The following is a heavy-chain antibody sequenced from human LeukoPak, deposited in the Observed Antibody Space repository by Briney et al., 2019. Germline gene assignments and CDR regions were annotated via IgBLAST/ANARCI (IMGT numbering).Heavy chain of an antibody. J-gene: IGHJ4*02. CDR1: GFTFSSYG. V-gene: IGHV3-30*02. D-gene: IGHD6-6*01. CDR2: IRYDASNK. CDR3: ARGGQLVLDY. Sequence: GGSLRLSCAASGFTFSSYGMHWVRQAPGEGLEWVAFIRYDASNKYYADSVKGRFTISRDNSKNTLYLQMNSLRAEDTAVYYCARGGQLVLDYWGQGTLVTVSS.